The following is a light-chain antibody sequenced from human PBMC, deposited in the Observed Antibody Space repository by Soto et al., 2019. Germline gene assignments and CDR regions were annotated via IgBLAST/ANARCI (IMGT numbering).Light chain of an antibody. Sequence: EIVLTQSPGTLSLSPGERATLSCRASQSVTSTYLAWYQQKPGQAPRLLIYGASSRAIGIPDRFSGSVSGSDFILTINRLEPEDFAVYDCQQYGSSHTFGQGTRLEIK. V-gene: IGKV3-20*01. CDR2: GAS. J-gene: IGKJ5*01. CDR1: QSVTSTY. CDR3: QQYGSSHT.